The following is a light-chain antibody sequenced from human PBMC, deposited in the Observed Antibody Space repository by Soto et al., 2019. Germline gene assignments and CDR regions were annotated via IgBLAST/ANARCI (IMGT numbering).Light chain of an antibody. J-gene: IGKJ5*01. CDR3: QQHGDSPIN. V-gene: IGKV3-20*01. Sequence: IVLTQSPGTLSLSPGERATLSCRVSQGVSRNNLVWYQQRPGQPPSLLIYGASSRATGIPDRFSGSGSGTDFSLTISRLEPDDFAVYYCQQHGDSPINFGQGTRLEIK. CDR2: GAS. CDR1: QGVSRNN.